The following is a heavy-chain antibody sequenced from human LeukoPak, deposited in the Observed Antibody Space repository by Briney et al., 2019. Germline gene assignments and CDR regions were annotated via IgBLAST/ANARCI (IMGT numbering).Heavy chain of an antibody. Sequence: ASVKVSCKASGYTFTGCYMHWVRQAPAQGLEWMGRINPNSGGINDAQKFQGRVTMTRDTSISTAYMELSRLRSDDTAVYFCARWGSGDYWGQGTLVTVSS. CDR1: GYTFTGCY. V-gene: IGHV1-2*06. CDR3: ARWGSGDY. J-gene: IGHJ4*02. D-gene: IGHD3-16*01. CDR2: INPNSGGI.